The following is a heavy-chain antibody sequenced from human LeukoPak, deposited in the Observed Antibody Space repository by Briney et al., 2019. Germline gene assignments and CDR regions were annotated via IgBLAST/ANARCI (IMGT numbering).Heavy chain of an antibody. J-gene: IGHJ5*02. CDR3: AADLSSYCSGGNCFLSS. D-gene: IGHD2-15*01. CDR1: GLTFSSYA. CDR2: ISGSGGST. Sequence: GGSLRLSCAVSGLTFSSYAMSWVRQAPGKGLEWVSLISGSGGSTYHADSVKGRSTISRDNSKNTLYLQMNNLKTEDTAVYFCAADLSSYCSGGNCFLSSWGQGTLVTVSS. V-gene: IGHV3-23*01.